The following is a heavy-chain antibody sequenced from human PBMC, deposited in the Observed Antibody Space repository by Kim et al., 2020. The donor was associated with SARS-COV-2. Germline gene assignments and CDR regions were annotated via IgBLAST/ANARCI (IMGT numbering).Heavy chain of an antibody. D-gene: IGHD4-17*01. CDR3: AINYGGNSRGYYYYYGMDV. J-gene: IGHJ6*02. CDR2: IIPIFGTA. CDR1: GGTFSSYA. Sequence: SVKVSCKAXGGTFSSYAISWVRQAPGQGLEWMGGIIPIFGTANYAQKFQGRVTITADESTSTAYMELSSLRSEDTAVYYCAINYGGNSRGYYYYYGMDVWGQGTTVTVSS. V-gene: IGHV1-69*13.